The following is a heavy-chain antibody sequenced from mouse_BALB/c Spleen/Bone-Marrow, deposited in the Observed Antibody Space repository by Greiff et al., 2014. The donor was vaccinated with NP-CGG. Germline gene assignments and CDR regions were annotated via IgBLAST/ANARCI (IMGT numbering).Heavy chain of an antibody. J-gene: IGHJ2*01. V-gene: IGHV14-3*02. D-gene: IGHD1-1*01. CDR2: IDPANGNT. CDR1: GFNIKDTY. Sequence: DVQLVESGAELVKPGASVKLSCTASGFNIKDTYMHWVKLRPEQGLEWIGRIDPANGNTKYDPKFQGKATITADTSSNTAYLQLSSLTSEDTAVYYWARYYYGSSYFDYWGQGTTLTVSS. CDR3: ARYYYGSSYFDY.